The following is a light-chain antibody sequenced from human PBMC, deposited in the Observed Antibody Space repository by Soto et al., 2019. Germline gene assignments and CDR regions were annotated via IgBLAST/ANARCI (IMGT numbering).Light chain of an antibody. CDR1: QSVSSSY. CDR2: GAS. J-gene: IGKJ1*01. Sequence: EIVLTQSPGNLSLSPGERATLSCRASQSVSSSYLAWYQHKLGQAPRLLIYGASSRATGTPDRFSGSGSGTDFTLTISRLEPEDFAVYYCQQYGILWTFGQGTKVEIK. CDR3: QQYGILWT. V-gene: IGKV3-20*01.